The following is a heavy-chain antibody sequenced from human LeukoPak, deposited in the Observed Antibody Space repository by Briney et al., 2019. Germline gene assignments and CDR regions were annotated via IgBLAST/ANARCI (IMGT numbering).Heavy chain of an antibody. CDR2: IWYDGSNK. CDR1: AFTFSSFG. V-gene: IGHV3-33*01. Sequence: GRSLRLSCAASAFTFSSFGMHWVRQAPGKGLEWVAVIWYDGSNKYYADSVESRFTISRDNSKNTLYLQMNSLRAEDTAVYYCARDRETWYFDFWGQGTLVTVSS. J-gene: IGHJ4*02. CDR3: ARDRETWYFDF.